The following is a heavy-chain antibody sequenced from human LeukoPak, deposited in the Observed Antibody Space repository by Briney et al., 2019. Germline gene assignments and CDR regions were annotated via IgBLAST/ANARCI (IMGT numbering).Heavy chain of an antibody. CDR1: GFTFSDYS. CDR2: ISNSGDII. Sequence: GGSLRLSCAASGFTFSDYSMNWVRQAPGKGLEWISYISNSGDIIYYADSVKGRFTISRDSAKNSLYLQINSLRDEDTAVYYCARDLAYSRLDYWGQGMLVTVSS. J-gene: IGHJ4*02. V-gene: IGHV3-48*02. D-gene: IGHD5-18*01. CDR3: ARDLAYSRLDY.